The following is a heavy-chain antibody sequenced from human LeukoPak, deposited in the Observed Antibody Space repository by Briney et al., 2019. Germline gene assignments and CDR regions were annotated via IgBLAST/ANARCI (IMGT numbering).Heavy chain of an antibody. CDR1: GYTFTGYY. CDR3: ASDLMDYSNPMDV. D-gene: IGHD4-11*01. J-gene: IGHJ6*03. Sequence: ASVNVSCKASGYTFTGYYMHWVRQAPGQGLEWMGWINPNSGGTNYAQKFQGRVTMTRDTSISTAYMELSRLRSDDTAVYYCASDLMDYSNPMDVWGKGTTVTVSS. CDR2: INPNSGGT. V-gene: IGHV1-2*02.